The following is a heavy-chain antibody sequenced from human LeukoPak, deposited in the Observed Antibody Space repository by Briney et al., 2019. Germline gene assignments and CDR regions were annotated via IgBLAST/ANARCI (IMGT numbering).Heavy chain of an antibody. CDR2: ISSSSYI. CDR1: GLTFSNYC. Sequence: PGGSLRLSCAAPGLTFSNYCMHWVRQAPGKGLEWVSSISSSSYIYYADSVKGRFTISRDNAKNSLYLQMNSLRAEDTAVYYCARRTDGGNFDYWGQGTLVTVSS. D-gene: IGHD2-8*02. CDR3: ARRTDGGNFDY. V-gene: IGHV3-21*01. J-gene: IGHJ4*02.